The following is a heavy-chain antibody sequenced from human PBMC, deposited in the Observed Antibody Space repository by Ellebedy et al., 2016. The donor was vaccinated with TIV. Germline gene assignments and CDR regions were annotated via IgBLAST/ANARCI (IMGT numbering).Heavy chain of an antibody. CDR2: ISGSGGST. Sequence: GESLKISXAASGFTFSSYAMSWVRQAPGKGLEWVSAISGSGGSTYYADSVKGRFTISRDNSKNTLYLQMNSLRAEDTAVYYCAKDPHILTGYHNELYWGQGTLVTVSS. V-gene: IGHV3-23*01. CDR1: GFTFSSYA. J-gene: IGHJ4*02. CDR3: AKDPHILTGYHNELY. D-gene: IGHD3-9*01.